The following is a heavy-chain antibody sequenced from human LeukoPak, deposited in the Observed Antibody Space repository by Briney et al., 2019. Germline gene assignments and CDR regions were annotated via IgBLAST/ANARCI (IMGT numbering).Heavy chain of an antibody. Sequence: SETLSLTCAISGDSVSSNSAAWNWIRQSPSRGHEWLGRTYYRSKWYNDYAVSVKSRITINPDTSKNQFSLQLNSVTPEDTAVYYCARDIVGATATGYYFDYWGQRTLVTVSS. V-gene: IGHV6-1*01. CDR2: TYYRSKWYN. CDR1: GDSVSSNSAA. J-gene: IGHJ4*02. D-gene: IGHD1-26*01. CDR3: ARDIVGATATGYYFDY.